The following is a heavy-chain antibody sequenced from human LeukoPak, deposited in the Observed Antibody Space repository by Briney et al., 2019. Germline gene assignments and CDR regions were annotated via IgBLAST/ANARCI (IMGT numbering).Heavy chain of an antibody. D-gene: IGHD6-13*01. CDR1: GFTFSSYA. V-gene: IGHV3-23*01. J-gene: IGHJ3*02. CDR2: ISGSGGST. Sequence: GGSLRLSCAASGFTFSSYAMSWVRQAPGKGLEWVSAISGSGGSTYYADSVKGRFTISRDNSKNTLYLQMNSLRAEDTAVYYCAKDLNPGYSSSWADAFDIWGQGTMVTVSS. CDR3: AKDLNPGYSSSWADAFDI.